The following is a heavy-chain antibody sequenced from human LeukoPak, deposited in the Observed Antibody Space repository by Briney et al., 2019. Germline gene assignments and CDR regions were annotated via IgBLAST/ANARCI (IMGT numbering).Heavy chain of an antibody. CDR1: GLTFNSYA. Sequence: GGSLRLSCAASGLTFNSYAMSWVRLAPGKGLEWVSAIGGNGANTYYADSVKGRFTISRDNSRNTPYLQMNSLRAEDTAVYYGAKNRIAGATRWFDPWGQRTLVTVSS. D-gene: IGHD1-26*01. J-gene: IGHJ5*02. CDR3: AKNRIAGATRWFDP. V-gene: IGHV3-23*01. CDR2: IGGNGANT.